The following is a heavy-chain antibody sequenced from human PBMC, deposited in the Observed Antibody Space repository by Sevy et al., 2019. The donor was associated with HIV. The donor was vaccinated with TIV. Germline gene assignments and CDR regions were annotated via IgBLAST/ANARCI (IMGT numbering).Heavy chain of an antibody. CDR3: ARGVFGSGSRLGLGY. V-gene: IGHV3-7*03. CDR2: MRQDGREK. Sequence: GGSLRLSCEASGFSFSDYWMTWVRQAPGKGLEWVANMRQDGREKYYVDSVKGRFTISRDNAKNSLYLQMNGLGAEDTAVYYCARGVFGSGSRLGLGYWGQGTLVTVSS. D-gene: IGHD3-10*01. J-gene: IGHJ4*02. CDR1: GFSFSDYW.